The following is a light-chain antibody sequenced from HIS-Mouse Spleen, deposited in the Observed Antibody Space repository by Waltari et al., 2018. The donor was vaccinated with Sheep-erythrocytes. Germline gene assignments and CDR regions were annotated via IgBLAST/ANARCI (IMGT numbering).Light chain of an antibody. Sequence: QSALTQPASVSGSPGQSITISCPGTSSDVGSYNLVPWYQQHPGKAPKLMIYEGSKRPSGVSNRFSGSKSGNTASLTISGLQAEDEADYSCCSYAGSSTPWVFGGGTKLTVL. CDR2: EGS. CDR3: CSYAGSSTPWV. J-gene: IGLJ3*02. V-gene: IGLV2-23*01. CDR1: SSDVGSYNL.